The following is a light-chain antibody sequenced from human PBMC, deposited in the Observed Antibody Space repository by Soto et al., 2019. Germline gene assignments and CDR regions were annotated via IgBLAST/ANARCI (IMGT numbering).Light chain of an antibody. CDR1: QSVSST. CDR2: GAF. Sequence: EIVMTQSPVTLSVSPGERVTLSCRASQSVSSTLAWYQQKPGQAPSLLIYGAFTRATVIPARFSGTGSGTEFTLTISSLQSEAVALYYCQQYNDWPLTLCQGTKVDI. V-gene: IGKV3-15*01. J-gene: IGKJ1*01. CDR3: QQYNDWPLT.